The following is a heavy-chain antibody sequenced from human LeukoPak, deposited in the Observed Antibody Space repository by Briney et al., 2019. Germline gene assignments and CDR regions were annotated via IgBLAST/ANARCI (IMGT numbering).Heavy chain of an antibody. Sequence: SETLSLTCTVSGDSFNSPTYYWAWIRQPPGKGLEWIGTLYYTGSTNYNPSLMSRVTISLDTSMSQFSLKLTSVTAADTAVYYCARIEGVTTDFDYWGQGTLVTVSS. D-gene: IGHD2-21*02. CDR1: GDSFNSPTYY. CDR2: LYYTGST. J-gene: IGHJ4*02. V-gene: IGHV4-39*07. CDR3: ARIEGVTTDFDY.